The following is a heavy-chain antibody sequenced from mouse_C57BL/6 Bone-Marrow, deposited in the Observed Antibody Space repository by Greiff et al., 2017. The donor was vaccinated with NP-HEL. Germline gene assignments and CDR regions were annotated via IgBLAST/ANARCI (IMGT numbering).Heavy chain of an antibody. J-gene: IGHJ2*01. D-gene: IGHD1-1*01. CDR2: ISNGGGST. V-gene: IGHV5-12*01. CDR1: GFTFSDYY. CDR3: AKKALMTTVVATDY. Sequence: EVKVVESGGGLVQPGGSLKLSCAASGFTFSDYYMYWVRQTPEKRLEWVAYISNGGGSTYYPDTVKGRFTISRDNAKNTLYLQMSRLKSEDTAMYYCAKKALMTTVVATDYWGQGTTLTVSS.